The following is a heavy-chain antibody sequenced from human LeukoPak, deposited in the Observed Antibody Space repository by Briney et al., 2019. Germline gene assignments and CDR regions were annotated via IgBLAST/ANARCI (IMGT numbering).Heavy chain of an antibody. J-gene: IGHJ4*02. V-gene: IGHV1-69*05. Sequence: ASVKVSCKAYGGTFTNYAISWVRQAPGQGLEWMGGIIPVYGTASYAQNFQGKVTITTDESTSTSYLELSSLRSEDTAVYYCARPNKAAQYGPFDYWGQGTLVTVSS. CDR1: GGTFTNYA. D-gene: IGHD6-6*01. CDR2: IIPVYGTA. CDR3: ARPNKAAQYGPFDY.